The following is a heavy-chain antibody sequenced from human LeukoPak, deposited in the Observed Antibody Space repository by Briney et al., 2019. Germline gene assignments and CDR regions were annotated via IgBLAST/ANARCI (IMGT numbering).Heavy chain of an antibody. D-gene: IGHD2-21*02. Sequence: GASVKVSCKASGYTFTSYGISWVRQAPGQGLEWMGWISAYTGNTFYTTRVQDRVTMTTDTSTNTAYMELRSLRSDDTAFYYCALIEGDDFLDNWGQGTLVTVSS. V-gene: IGHV1-18*01. J-gene: IGHJ4*02. CDR3: ALIEGDDFLDN. CDR2: ISAYTGNT. CDR1: GYTFTSYG.